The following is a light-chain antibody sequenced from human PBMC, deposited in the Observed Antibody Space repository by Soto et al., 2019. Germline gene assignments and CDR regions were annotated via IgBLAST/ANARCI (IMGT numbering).Light chain of an antibody. CDR1: QSVRSN. CDR3: QQYNNWPPWT. CDR2: XXX. V-gene: IGKV3D-15*01. Sequence: EIVLTQSPATLSLSPGERATLSCRASQSVRSNLAWYQQKPGQXXXXXXXXXXXRATGIPARFSGSGSGTEFTLTISSLQSEDFAVYYCQQYNNWPPWTFGQGTKVDIK. J-gene: IGKJ1*01.